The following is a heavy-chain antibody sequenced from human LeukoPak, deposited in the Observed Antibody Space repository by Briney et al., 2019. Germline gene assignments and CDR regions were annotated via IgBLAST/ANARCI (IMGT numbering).Heavy chain of an antibody. J-gene: IGHJ3*02. CDR1: GFTFSSHG. CDR2: ISSGSSIV. V-gene: IGHV3-48*01. Sequence: PGGSLRLSCATSGFTFSSHGMNWARQAPGKGLEWVSYISSGSSIVYYADSVKGRFTISRDNAKNSLYLQMNSLRAEDTAVYYCASRDSWYAFDIWGQGTMVTVSS. CDR3: ASRDSWYAFDI. D-gene: IGHD6-13*01.